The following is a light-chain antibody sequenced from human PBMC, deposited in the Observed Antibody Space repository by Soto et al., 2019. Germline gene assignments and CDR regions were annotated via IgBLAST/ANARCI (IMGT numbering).Light chain of an antibody. V-gene: IGLV1-40*01. CDR3: QSYDSSLSGYV. J-gene: IGLJ1*01. Sequence: QCVLTQPPSVSGTPGQRVTISCTWSTSNIGAGYDLHWYQQLPGTAPKLLIYDDNNRPSGVPDRFSGSKSGTSASLAITGLQAEDEADYYCQSYDSSLSGYVFGTGTKVTVL. CDR1: TSNIGAGYD. CDR2: DDN.